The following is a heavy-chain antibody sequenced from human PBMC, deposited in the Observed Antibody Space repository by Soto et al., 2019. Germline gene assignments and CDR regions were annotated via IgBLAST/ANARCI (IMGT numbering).Heavy chain of an antibody. CDR3: ARDWDDGDNDDVFAI. CDR1: SYTFTRYG. J-gene: IGHJ3*02. CDR2: VSGHDGET. V-gene: IGHV1-18*04. D-gene: IGHD2-21*02. Sequence: QVQLVQSGTEVKKPGASVKVSCKASSYTFTRYGISWVRPAPGQGLERMGWVSGHDGETNYARNLRGSVTMTTDKSTSTAYMELRNLRSDDTALYYCARDWDDGDNDDVFAIWGQGTMVIVTS.